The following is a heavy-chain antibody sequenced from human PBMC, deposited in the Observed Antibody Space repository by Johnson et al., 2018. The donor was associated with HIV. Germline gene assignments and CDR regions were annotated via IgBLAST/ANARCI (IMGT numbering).Heavy chain of an antibody. V-gene: IGHV3-30*02. CDR2: IRYDGSNK. CDR3: AKDAYDYGDYGAFDI. CDR1: GFTFSSYG. J-gene: IGHJ3*02. Sequence: QVQVVESGGGVVQPGGSLRLSCAASGFTFSSYGMHWVRQAPGKGLEWVAFIRYDGSNKYYADSVKGRFTIPRDNSKNTLYLQMNSLRAEDTAVYYCAKDAYDYGDYGAFDIWGQGTMVTVSS. D-gene: IGHD4-17*01.